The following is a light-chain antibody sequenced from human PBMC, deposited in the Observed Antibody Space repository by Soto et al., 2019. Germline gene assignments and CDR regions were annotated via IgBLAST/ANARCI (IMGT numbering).Light chain of an antibody. J-gene: IGLJ1*01. CDR2: DVS. Sequence: QSALTQPASVSGSPGQSITIFCTGSNSDIGYYNYVSWYQQHPGKAPTLMIYDVSNRPSGVSSRFSGSKSGNTASLTISGLQAEDEADYYCSSYTSTSTLYVFGTGTKLTVL. V-gene: IGLV2-14*03. CDR3: SSYTSTSTLYV. CDR1: NSDIGYYNY.